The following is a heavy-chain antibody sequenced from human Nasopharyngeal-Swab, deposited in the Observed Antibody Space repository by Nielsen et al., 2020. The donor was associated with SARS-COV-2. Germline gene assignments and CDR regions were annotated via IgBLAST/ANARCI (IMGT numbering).Heavy chain of an antibody. V-gene: IGHV3-21*01. Sequence: GESLKISCAASGFTFSSYSMNWVRQAPGKGLEWVSSISSSSSYIYYADSVKGRFTISGDNAKNSLYLQMNSLRAEDTAVYYCASPRGYSYGAFDYWGQGTLVTVSS. CDR3: ASPRGYSYGAFDY. CDR1: GFTFSSYS. D-gene: IGHD5-18*01. CDR2: ISSSSSYI. J-gene: IGHJ4*02.